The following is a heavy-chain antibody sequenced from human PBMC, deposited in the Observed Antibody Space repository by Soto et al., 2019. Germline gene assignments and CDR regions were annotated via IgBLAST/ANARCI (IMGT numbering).Heavy chain of an antibody. J-gene: IGHJ4*02. CDR3: AKDLRMTTVTAAPGADY. D-gene: IGHD4-17*01. V-gene: IGHV3-23*01. CDR2: IDVSGSST. CDR1: GFTFSNYA. Sequence: PGGSLRLSCAASGFTFSNYAMSWVRQAPGKGLEWVSGIDVSGSSTYYADSVKGRLTISRDNSKNTLFLQMNGLRAEDTALYYCAKDLRMTTVTAAPGADYWGQGTLVTVSS.